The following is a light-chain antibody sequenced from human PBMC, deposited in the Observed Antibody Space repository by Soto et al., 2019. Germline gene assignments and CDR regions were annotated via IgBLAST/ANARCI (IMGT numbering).Light chain of an antibody. CDR3: QQYYSYPLV. CDR1: QGISSY. J-gene: IGKJ3*01. CDR2: AAS. V-gene: IGKV1-8*01. Sequence: AIRLTQSPSSLSASTGDRDTITCLVLQGISSYLAWYQQKPGKAPKLLIYAASTLQSGVPSRFSGSGSGTDFTLTISCLQSEDFATYYCQQYYSYPLVFGPGTKVDIK.